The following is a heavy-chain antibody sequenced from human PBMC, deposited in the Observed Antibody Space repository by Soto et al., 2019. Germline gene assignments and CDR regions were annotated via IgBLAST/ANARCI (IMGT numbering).Heavy chain of an antibody. D-gene: IGHD3-3*01. CDR2: INGGNGNT. CDR3: ARDPSIIQVPGTGWFGA. V-gene: IGHV1-3*05. CDR1: GYTFTSYA. Sequence: QVQLVQSGAEEKKPGASVKISCKASGYTFTSYAIHWVRQAPGQSLEWMGWINGGNGNTKYSQQFQDRVTITKDTSATTAYMELRSLGSEDTAIYYCARDPSIIQVPGTGWFGAWGQGTLVTVSS. J-gene: IGHJ5*02.